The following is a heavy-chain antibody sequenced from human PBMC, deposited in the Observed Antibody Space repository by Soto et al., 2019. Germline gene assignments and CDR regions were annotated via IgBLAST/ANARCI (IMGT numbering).Heavy chain of an antibody. CDR1: GYTFTSYY. D-gene: IGHD1-26*01. CDR2: INPSGGST. J-gene: IGHJ5*02. Sequence: ASVKVSCKASGYTFTSYYMHCVRQAPGQGLEWMGIINPSGGSTSYAQKFQGRVTMTRDTSTSTVYMELSSLRSEDTAVYYCARSRYPQESRMWFDPWGQGTLVTVSS. CDR3: ARSRYPQESRMWFDP. V-gene: IGHV1-46*01.